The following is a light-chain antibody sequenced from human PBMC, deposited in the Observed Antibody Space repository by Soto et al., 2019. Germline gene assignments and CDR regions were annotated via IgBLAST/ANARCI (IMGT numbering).Light chain of an antibody. CDR1: QSVTNNY. Sequence: PGERATLSCRASQSVTNNYLAWYQQKLGQAPRLVISVASNRATGISDRFSGSGSGTDFILTISRREPEDSAVYYCLQYGGLPLTFGGGTKVEI. CDR3: LQYGGLPLT. J-gene: IGKJ4*01. CDR2: VAS. V-gene: IGKV3-20*01.